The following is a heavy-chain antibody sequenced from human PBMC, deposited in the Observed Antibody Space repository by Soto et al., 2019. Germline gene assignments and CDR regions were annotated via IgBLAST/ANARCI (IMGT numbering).Heavy chain of an antibody. Sequence: SETLSLTCTVSGGSINNYYWSWIRQPPGKGLEWIGYIYYTGSTDYNPSLKSRVTISIDTSKNQFSLKLRSVTAADTAVYFCARGAGLINYWGQGTLVTVSS. CDR3: ARGAGLINY. CDR1: GGSINNYY. J-gene: IGHJ4*02. D-gene: IGHD3-10*01. V-gene: IGHV4-59*01. CDR2: IYYTGST.